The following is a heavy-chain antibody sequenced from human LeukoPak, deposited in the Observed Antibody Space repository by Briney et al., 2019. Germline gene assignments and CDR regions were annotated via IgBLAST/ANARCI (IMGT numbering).Heavy chain of an antibody. Sequence: GRSLSLACAASGFTFSSYAMHWVRQAPGKGLVWVSRIKSDGSTTNYAASVEGRFTVSRDNANNTLYLHMSSLRAEDTAVYYCARKSAARSGFDYWGQGTLVTVSS. D-gene: IGHD6-6*01. CDR2: IKSDGSTT. CDR3: ARKSAARSGFDY. J-gene: IGHJ4*02. CDR1: GFTFSSYA. V-gene: IGHV3-74*01.